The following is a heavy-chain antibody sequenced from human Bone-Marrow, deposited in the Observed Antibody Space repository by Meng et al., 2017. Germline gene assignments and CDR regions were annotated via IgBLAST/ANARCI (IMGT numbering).Heavy chain of an antibody. V-gene: IGHV3-21*01. J-gene: IGHJ4*02. CDR1: GYTFTGYY. Sequence: SCKASGYTFTGYYMHWVRQAPGKGLEWVSSISSSSSYIYYADSVKGRFTISRDNAKNSLYLQMNSLRAEDTAVYYCARPGRWELLDLYYFDYWGQGTLVTVSS. CDR2: ISSSSSYI. CDR3: ARPGRWELLDLYYFDY. D-gene: IGHD1-26*01.